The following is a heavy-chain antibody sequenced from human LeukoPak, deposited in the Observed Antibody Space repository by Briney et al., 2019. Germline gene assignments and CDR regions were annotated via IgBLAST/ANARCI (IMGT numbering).Heavy chain of an antibody. J-gene: IGHJ2*01. CDR2: IGNPGDT. CDR3: ARDSGSGETSLGFDL. V-gene: IGHV3-13*01. D-gene: IGHD2-15*01. Sequence: GGSLRLSCAASGFTFGSYDMHWVRQATGTRLEWVSGIGNPGDTYYSGSVKGRFIISRENARNSLYLQMNSLRVGDTAVYYCARDSGSGETSLGFDLWGRGTLVTVSS. CDR1: GFTFGSYD.